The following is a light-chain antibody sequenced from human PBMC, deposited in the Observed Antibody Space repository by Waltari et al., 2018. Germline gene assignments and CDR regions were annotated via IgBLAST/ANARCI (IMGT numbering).Light chain of an antibody. J-gene: IGLJ3*02. V-gene: IGLV8-61*01. CDR1: SGSVSPTNY. CDR3: VLSMGSGIWV. CDR2: DTN. Sequence: QTVVTQEPSLSVSPGGTVTLTCGLTSGSVSPTNYPSWFQQAPGQAPRTLIFDTNTRSSGVPDRFSGSILDNKAALTITGAQADDESDYYCVLSMGSGIWVFGGGTKLTVL.